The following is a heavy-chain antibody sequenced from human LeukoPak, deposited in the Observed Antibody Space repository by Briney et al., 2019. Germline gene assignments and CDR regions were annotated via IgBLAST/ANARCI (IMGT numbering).Heavy chain of an antibody. Sequence: GGSLRLSCAASGFTFSSYSMNWVRQAPGKGLEWVSYISGSTTTIYYADSVKGRFTISRDNANNSLSLQMSSLRDEDTAVYFCARGWDHFDFWGQGTLVTVSS. CDR1: GFTFSSYS. V-gene: IGHV3-48*02. J-gene: IGHJ4*02. CDR3: ARGWDHFDF. CDR2: ISGSTTTI. D-gene: IGHD1-26*01.